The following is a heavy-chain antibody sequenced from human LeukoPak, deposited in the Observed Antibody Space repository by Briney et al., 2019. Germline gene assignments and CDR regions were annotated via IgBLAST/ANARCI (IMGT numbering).Heavy chain of an antibody. Sequence: GGSLRLSCAASGFTFSSYAMHWVRQAPGKGLEWVAVISYDGSNKYYADSVKGRFTISRDNYTNTLSLQLNSLRAADTAVYYCARGEDILVVVAARYFDYWGQGTLVTVSS. J-gene: IGHJ4*02. CDR1: GFTFSSYA. CDR2: ISYDGSNK. V-gene: IGHV3-30*04. D-gene: IGHD2-15*01. CDR3: ARGEDILVVVAARYFDY.